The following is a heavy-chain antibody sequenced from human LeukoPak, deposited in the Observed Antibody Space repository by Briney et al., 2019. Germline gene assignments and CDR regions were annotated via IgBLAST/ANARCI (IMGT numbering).Heavy chain of an antibody. CDR1: GFTFSNAW. Sequence: GGSLRLSCAASGFTFSNAWMSWVRQAPGKGLEWVGRIKSKTDGGTTDYAAPVKGRFTISRDDSKNTLYLQMNSLKTEDTAVYYCTTCSWYYYYHMDVWGKGTTVTISS. D-gene: IGHD6-13*01. CDR2: IKSKTDGGTT. J-gene: IGHJ6*03. CDR3: TTCSWYYYYHMDV. V-gene: IGHV3-15*01.